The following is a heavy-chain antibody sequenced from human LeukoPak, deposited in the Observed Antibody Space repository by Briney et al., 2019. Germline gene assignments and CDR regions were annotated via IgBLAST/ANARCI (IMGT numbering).Heavy chain of an antibody. CDR1: GYTFTSYA. CDR3: ARAYLNYYDSSGYYYEDY. Sequence: GASVKVSCKASGYTFTSYAMNWVRQAPGQGLEWMGGINTHTGNPTYAQGFTGRFVFSLDTSVSTAYLQISSLKAEDTAVYYCARAYLNYYDSSGYYYEDYWGQGTLVTVSS. CDR2: INTHTGNP. D-gene: IGHD3-22*01. J-gene: IGHJ4*02. V-gene: IGHV7-4-1*02.